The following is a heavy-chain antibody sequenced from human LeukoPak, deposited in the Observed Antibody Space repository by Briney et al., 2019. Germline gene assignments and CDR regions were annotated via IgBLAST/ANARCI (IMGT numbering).Heavy chain of an antibody. CDR1: GFTFRTYA. J-gene: IGHJ6*03. CDR3: AKSASAYYYMDV. CDR2: MSHDGVKI. V-gene: IGHV3-30*18. Sequence: GGSLRLSCAASGFTFRTYAMHWVRQAPGKGLEWVAFMSHDGVKIFHADSVKGRFTISRDNSKSILYLQMNSLRAEDTAVYYCAKSASAYYYMDVWGKGTTVTVSS. D-gene: IGHD4/OR15-4a*01.